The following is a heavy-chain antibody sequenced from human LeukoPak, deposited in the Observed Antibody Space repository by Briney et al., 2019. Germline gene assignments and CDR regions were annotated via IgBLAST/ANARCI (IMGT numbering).Heavy chain of an antibody. D-gene: IGHD3-22*01. V-gene: IGHV3-21*01. CDR1: GFTFSNYP. CDR2: ISSSSGYI. CDR3: VREDYYDGSGFPYYYDY. J-gene: IGHJ4*02. Sequence: GGSLRLSCAASGFTFSNYPMNWVRQAPGKGLEWVSSISSSSGYIHYADSVKGRFTISRDHAKNSLCLQMNSLRAEDTAVYYCVREDYYDGSGFPYYYDYWGQGTLVTVSS.